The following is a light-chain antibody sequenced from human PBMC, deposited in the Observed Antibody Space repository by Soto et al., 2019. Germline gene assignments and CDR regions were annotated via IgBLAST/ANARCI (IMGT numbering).Light chain of an antibody. J-gene: IGKJ5*01. CDR1: QSVSSSY. Sequence: IVLPQSPGTLSLSPGERATLSCRASQSVSSSYLAWYQQKPGQAPRLLIYGASNRATGIPDRFSGSGSGTDFTLTINRLEPEDFAVYYCQQYGSSITFGQGTRLEIK. CDR2: GAS. CDR3: QQYGSSIT. V-gene: IGKV3-20*01.